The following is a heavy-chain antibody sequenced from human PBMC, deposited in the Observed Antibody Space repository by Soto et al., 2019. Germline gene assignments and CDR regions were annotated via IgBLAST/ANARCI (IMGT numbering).Heavy chain of an antibody. CDR1: GDSISSGGFY. J-gene: IGHJ5*02. Sequence: QVQLQESGPGLLKPSQTLSLSCTVSGDSISSGGFYWSWIRQHPGEGLEYIGFIYHSGNTYYNPSLKSRVIISVDTSKNQFSLKLNSVTAADTAVYYCARAWRANSDWFDPWGQGTLVTVSS. CDR2: IYHSGNT. V-gene: IGHV4-31*03. CDR3: ARAWRANSDWFDP. D-gene: IGHD7-27*01.